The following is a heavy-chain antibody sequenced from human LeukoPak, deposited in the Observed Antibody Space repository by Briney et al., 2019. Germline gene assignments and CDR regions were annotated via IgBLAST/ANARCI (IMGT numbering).Heavy chain of an antibody. Sequence: GGSLRLSCAASGFTFSSYAMSWVRLAPGKGPEWVGRVKSKSDGGTAEYAAPVKGRFTISRDDSKNTLYVQMSCLKIEDTALYYCTPGGKDYVHWGQGTLVTVSS. D-gene: IGHD4-17*01. CDR1: GFTFSSYA. V-gene: IGHV3-15*01. CDR3: TPGGKDYVH. CDR2: VKSKSDGGTA. J-gene: IGHJ4*02.